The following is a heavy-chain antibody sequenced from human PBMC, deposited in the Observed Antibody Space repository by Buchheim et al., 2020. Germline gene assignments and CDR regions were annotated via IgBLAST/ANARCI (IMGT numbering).Heavy chain of an antibody. J-gene: IGHJ6*02. Sequence: QVQLVESGGGVVQPGRSLRLSCAASGFTFSTYAMHWVRQAPGKGLEWVSIISYDGSNKYYADSVKGRFTISRDNSKNTLYLQMNSLRPEDTAVYYCAKAIGWEFHYYGMDVWGQGTT. D-gene: IGHD4-23*01. CDR1: GFTFSTYA. V-gene: IGHV3-30*04. CDR2: ISYDGSNK. CDR3: AKAIGWEFHYYGMDV.